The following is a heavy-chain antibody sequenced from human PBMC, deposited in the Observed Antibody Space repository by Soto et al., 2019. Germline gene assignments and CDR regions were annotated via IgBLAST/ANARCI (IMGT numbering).Heavy chain of an antibody. Sequence: GGSLRLSCSASGFIFSDYAMHWVRLTPGKGLEFVSAISNNGGSTNDAPSVWGRFTISRDNSKNTVYLEMSSLRVEDTAIYYCVKDPSRGGWYGFFLHWGQGTVVPVYS. CDR1: GFIFSDYA. CDR3: VKDPSRGGWYGFFLH. CDR2: ISNNGGST. J-gene: IGHJ1*01. V-gene: IGHV3-64D*06. D-gene: IGHD6-19*01.